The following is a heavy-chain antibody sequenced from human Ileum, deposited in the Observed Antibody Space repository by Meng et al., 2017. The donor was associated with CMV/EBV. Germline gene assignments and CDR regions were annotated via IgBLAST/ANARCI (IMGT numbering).Heavy chain of an antibody. Sequence: GSLRLSCTVSGGSVSSGSHYWSWLRQPPGKGLEWLGYVHFSGSANYNPSLESRLSMSVDTCQNRRYLRLSSVTAADTAVYYCARELSPDFWNGHLDYWGQEKVVTVSS. V-gene: IGHV4-61*01. CDR1: GGSVSSGSHY. CDR3: ARELSPDFWNGHLDY. CDR2: VHFSGSA. J-gene: IGHJ4*02. D-gene: IGHD3-3*01.